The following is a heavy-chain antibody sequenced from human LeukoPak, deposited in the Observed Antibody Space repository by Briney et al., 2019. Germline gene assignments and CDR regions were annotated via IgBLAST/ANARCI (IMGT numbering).Heavy chain of an antibody. J-gene: IGHJ4*02. CDR3: ARGDNSGWYFYYFDY. D-gene: IGHD6-19*01. Sequence: PGGSLRLSXAASGFTFSSCSMNWVRQAPGKGLEWVSSISSSSSYMYSTDSMKGRFTISRDNAKNSLYLQMNSLRAEDTAVYYCARGDNSGWYFYYFDYWGQGTLVTVSS. V-gene: IGHV3-21*01. CDR2: ISSSSSYM. CDR1: GFTFSSCS.